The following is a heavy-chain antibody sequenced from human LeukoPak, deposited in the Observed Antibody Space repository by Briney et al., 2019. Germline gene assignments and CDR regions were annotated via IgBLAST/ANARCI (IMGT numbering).Heavy chain of an antibody. CDR1: GFTFSSYW. CDR2: IKQDGSEK. CDR3: AKVFWLGNGSYIFAH. J-gene: IGHJ4*02. D-gene: IGHD1-26*01. V-gene: IGHV3-7*03. Sequence: PGGSLRLSCAASGFTFSSYWMSWVRQAPGKGLEWVANIKQDGSEKYYVDSVKGRFTISRDNAKNSLYLQMNSLRAEDTAVYYCAKVFWLGNGSYIFAHWGQGTLVTVSS.